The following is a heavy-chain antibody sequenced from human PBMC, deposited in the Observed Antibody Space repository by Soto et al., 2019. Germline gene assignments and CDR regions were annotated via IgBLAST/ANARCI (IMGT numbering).Heavy chain of an antibody. CDR3: ARQHCTNGVCYDFDY. D-gene: IGHD2-8*01. Sequence: GESLKISCKGSGYSFTSYWIGWVRQMPGKGLEWMGIIYPGDSDTRYSPSFQGQVTISADKSISTAYLQWSSLKASDTAMYYCARQHCTNGVCYDFDYWGQGTLVTVSS. J-gene: IGHJ4*02. CDR1: GYSFTSYW. V-gene: IGHV5-51*01. CDR2: IYPGDSDT.